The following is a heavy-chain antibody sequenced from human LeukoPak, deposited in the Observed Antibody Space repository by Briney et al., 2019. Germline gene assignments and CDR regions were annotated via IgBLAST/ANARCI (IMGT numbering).Heavy chain of an antibody. CDR1: GGSFSGYY. J-gene: IGHJ4*02. CDR3: ARTRYFDWLLVNYFDY. D-gene: IGHD3-9*01. V-gene: IGHV4-34*01. CDR2: INHSGST. Sequence: SETLSLTCAVYGGSFSGYYWSWIRQPPGKGLEWIGEINHSGSTNYNPSLKSRVTISVDTSKNQFSLKLSSVTAADTAVYYCARTRYFDWLLVNYFDYWGQGTLDTVSS.